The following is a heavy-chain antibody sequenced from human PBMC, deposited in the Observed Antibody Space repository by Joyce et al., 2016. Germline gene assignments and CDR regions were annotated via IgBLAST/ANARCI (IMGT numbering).Heavy chain of an antibody. CDR2: ISSSSTYT. D-gene: IGHD5-12*01. Sequence: QVQLVESGGGLVKPGGSLRLSCAASGFTFNDYYMSWIRQAPGKGLEWVSHISSSSTYTNYADSVKGRFTISRDNAKNSLDLQMNSLRAEDTSVYYCAREGRGYSGFFYWGQGTLVTVSS. CDR3: AREGRGYSGFFY. V-gene: IGHV3-11*06. J-gene: IGHJ4*02. CDR1: GFTFNDYY.